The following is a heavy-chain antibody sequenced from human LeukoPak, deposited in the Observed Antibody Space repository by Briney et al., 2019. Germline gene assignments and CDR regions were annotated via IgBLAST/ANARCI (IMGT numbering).Heavy chain of an antibody. CDR1: GFSFGDYA. D-gene: IGHD6-13*01. Sequence: GGSLRLSCTASGFSFGDYAMSWVRQAPGKGLEWVSLISGSGGSTYYADSVKGRFTISRDNSKNTLYLQMNSLRAEDTAIYYCAKHSSSSFRTHFDHWGQGTLVTVSS. V-gene: IGHV3-23*01. CDR2: ISGSGGST. J-gene: IGHJ4*02. CDR3: AKHSSSSFRTHFDH.